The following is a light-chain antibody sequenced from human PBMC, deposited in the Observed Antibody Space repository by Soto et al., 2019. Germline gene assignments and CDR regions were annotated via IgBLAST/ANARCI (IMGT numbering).Light chain of an antibody. CDR2: DVR. V-gene: IGLV2-14*03. J-gene: IGLJ3*02. CDR1: SSHVGRYDY. Sequence: QSALTQPASVSGSPGQSITISCTGTSSHVGRYDYVSWYQHHQGKAPKLMIYDVRNRPSGVSNRFSGSKSANTASLTISGLQAEDEADYYCTSYTISSTVVFGGGTKLTVL. CDR3: TSYTISSTVV.